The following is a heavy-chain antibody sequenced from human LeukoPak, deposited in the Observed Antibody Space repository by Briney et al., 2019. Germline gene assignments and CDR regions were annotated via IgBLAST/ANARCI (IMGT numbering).Heavy chain of an antibody. V-gene: IGHV3-7*01. D-gene: IGHD6-13*01. J-gene: IGHJ4*01. CDR1: GFTFSDYW. CDR3: AIERRQLSTSSWPY. Sequence: GGSLRLSCAASGFTFSDYWMTWVRQAPGKGLEWVANIKEDGTEKYYVDSVKGRFTVSRDNGKNSLFLQMSSLRVEDTAVYYCAIERRQLSTSSWPYWGHGTLVTVST. CDR2: IKEDGTEK.